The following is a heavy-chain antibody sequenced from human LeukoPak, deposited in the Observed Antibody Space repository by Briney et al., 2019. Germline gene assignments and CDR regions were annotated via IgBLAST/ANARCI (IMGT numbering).Heavy chain of an antibody. V-gene: IGHV3-23*01. Sequence: GGSLRLSCAASGFTFSSYAMSWVRQAPGKGLEWVATVSGSGDRMYHADSVKGRFTVSRDNAKDSLYLQMNSLRAEDTAVYYCARALTTLTYEGYWGQGTLVTVSS. CDR2: VSGSGDRM. CDR1: GFTFSSYA. J-gene: IGHJ4*02. D-gene: IGHD1-1*01. CDR3: ARALTTLTYEGY.